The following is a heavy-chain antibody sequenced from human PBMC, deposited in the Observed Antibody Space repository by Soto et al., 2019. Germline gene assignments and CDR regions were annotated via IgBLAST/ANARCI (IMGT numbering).Heavy chain of an antibody. Sequence: SLRLSCAATGFTFSVYAMTWVRQAPGKGLEWVSAVTANGGSTYSADSVKGRFTISRDNSKNTLFLQMNSLRAEDTAVYYCASLGVGDWANYYYYHGMDVWGQGTTVTVSS. D-gene: IGHD2-21*02. CDR1: GFTFSVYA. CDR3: ASLGVGDWANYYYYHGMDV. V-gene: IGHV3-23*01. CDR2: VTANGGST. J-gene: IGHJ6*02.